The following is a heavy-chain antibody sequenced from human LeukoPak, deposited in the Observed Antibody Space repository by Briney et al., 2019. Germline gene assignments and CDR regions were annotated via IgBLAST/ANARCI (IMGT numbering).Heavy chain of an antibody. CDR1: GFTFSSYS. CDR2: ISSSSSYI. V-gene: IGHV3-21*01. Sequence: GGSLRLSCAASGFTFSSYSMNWVRQAPGKGLEWVSSISSSSSYIYYADSVKGRFTISRDNAKNSLYLQMNSLRAEDTAVYYCARDSGLAAADLDYWGQGTLVTVSS. D-gene: IGHD6-13*01. J-gene: IGHJ4*02. CDR3: ARDSGLAAADLDY.